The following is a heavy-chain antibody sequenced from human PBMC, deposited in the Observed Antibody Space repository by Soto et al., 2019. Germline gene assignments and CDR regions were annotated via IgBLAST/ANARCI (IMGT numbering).Heavy chain of an antibody. D-gene: IGHD3-10*01. CDR1: GYTGTSYG. V-gene: IGHV1-18*01. J-gene: IGHJ3*02. CDR2: ISAYNGKT. Sequence: QVQLEQSGAEVKKPGASVKVSCKASGYTGTSYGISWVRQAPGQGLEWMGWISAYNGKTNYAQKLQGRVTMTTDTATSTAYMELRSRRSDDTAVYYCARLTMAQYAFDIWGQGTMVTVSS. CDR3: ARLTMAQYAFDI.